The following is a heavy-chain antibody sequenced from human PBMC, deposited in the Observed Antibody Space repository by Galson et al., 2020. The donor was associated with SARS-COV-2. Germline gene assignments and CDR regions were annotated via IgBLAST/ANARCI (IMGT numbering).Heavy chain of an antibody. V-gene: IGHV3-23*01. J-gene: IGHJ4*02. CDR2: ISGAGGNT. CDR3: AKVYDGTMGVAAAVCY. CDR1: GFTFSSFG. Sequence: GGSLRLSCAASGFTFSSFGMNWVRQAPGKGLEWVAAISGAGGNTYYADSVKGRFTISRDNPKNTLYLQMNSLRADDTALYYCAKVYDGTMGVAAAVCYGGQGALRTVSS. D-gene: IGHD2-15*01.